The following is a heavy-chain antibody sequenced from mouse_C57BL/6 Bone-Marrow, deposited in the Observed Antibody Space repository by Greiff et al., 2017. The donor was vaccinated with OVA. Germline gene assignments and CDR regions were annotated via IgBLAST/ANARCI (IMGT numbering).Heavy chain of an antibody. CDR3: AILTTVVAPFDD. J-gene: IGHJ2*01. CDR1: GYTFTSYW. Sequence: QVQLKQPGAELVKPGASVKVSCKASGYTFTSYWMHWVKQRPGQGLEWIGRIHPSDSDTNYNQKFKGKATLTVDKSSSTAYMQLSSLTSEDSAVYYYAILTTVVAPFDDWGQGTTLTVSS. V-gene: IGHV1-74*01. CDR2: IHPSDSDT. D-gene: IGHD1-1*01.